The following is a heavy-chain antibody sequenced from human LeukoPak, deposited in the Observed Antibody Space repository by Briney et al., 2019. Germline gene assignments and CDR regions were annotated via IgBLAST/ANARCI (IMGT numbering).Heavy chain of an antibody. Sequence: PSETLSLTCAVYGGSFNGSFWSWIRQPPGKGLEWIGEINHSGSTNYSPSLKSRVTISMDTSKNQFSLKLSSVTAADTAVYHCARFMYYDFWSGYDYWGQGTLVTVSS. J-gene: IGHJ4*02. V-gene: IGHV4-34*01. D-gene: IGHD3-3*01. CDR1: GGSFNGSF. CDR2: INHSGST. CDR3: ARFMYYDFWSGYDY.